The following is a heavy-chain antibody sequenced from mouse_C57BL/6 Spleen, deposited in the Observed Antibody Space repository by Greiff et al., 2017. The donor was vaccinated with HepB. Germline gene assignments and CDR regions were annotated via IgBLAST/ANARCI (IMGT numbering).Heavy chain of an antibody. CDR3: ARLRQLGYFDY. D-gene: IGHD4-1*02. CDR2: INPNNGGT. CDR1: GYTFTDYN. J-gene: IGHJ2*01. V-gene: IGHV1-18*01. Sequence: VQLKESGPELVKPGASVKIPCKASGYTFTDYNMDWVKQSHGKSLEWIGDINPNNGGTYYNQKFKGKATLTVDKSTSTAYMEIRSLTSEDTAVYYCARLRQLGYFDYWGQGTTLTVSS.